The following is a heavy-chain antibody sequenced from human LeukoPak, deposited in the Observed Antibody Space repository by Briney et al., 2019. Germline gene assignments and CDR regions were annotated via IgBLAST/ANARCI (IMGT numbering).Heavy chain of an antibody. CDR1: GYTFTGYY. J-gene: IGHJ4*02. D-gene: IGHD6-13*01. Sequence: ASVKVSCKASGYTFTGYYMHWVRQAPGQGLEWMGWINPNSGGTNYAQKFQGWVTMTRDTSISTAYMELSRLRSDDTAVYYCARPLSSSWLWYFDYWGQGTLVTVSS. CDR3: ARPLSSSWLWYFDY. CDR2: INPNSGGT. V-gene: IGHV1-2*04.